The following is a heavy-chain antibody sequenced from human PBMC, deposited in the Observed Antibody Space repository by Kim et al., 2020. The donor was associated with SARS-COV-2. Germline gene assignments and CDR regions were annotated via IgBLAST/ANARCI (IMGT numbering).Heavy chain of an antibody. CDR3: AREHYYDNSGYYSGVDY. D-gene: IGHD3-22*01. Sequence: LKSRVTTSVDTSRNQFSLKLSSVTAADTAMYYCAREHYYDNSGYYSGVDYWGQGTLVTVSS. V-gene: IGHV4-30-2*04. J-gene: IGHJ4*02.